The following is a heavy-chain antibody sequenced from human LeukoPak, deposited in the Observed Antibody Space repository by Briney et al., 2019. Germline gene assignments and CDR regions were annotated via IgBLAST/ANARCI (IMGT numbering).Heavy chain of an antibody. CDR2: IGTAGDT. Sequence: QTGGSLRLSCAASGFTFSSYAMSWVRQATGKGLEWVSAIGTAGDTYYPGSVKGRFTISRENAKNSLYLQMNSLRAGDTAVYYCAREGIAAAGTGYYYYYGMDVWGQGTTVTVSS. J-gene: IGHJ6*02. D-gene: IGHD6-13*01. V-gene: IGHV3-13*01. CDR1: GFTFSSYA. CDR3: AREGIAAAGTGYYYYYGMDV.